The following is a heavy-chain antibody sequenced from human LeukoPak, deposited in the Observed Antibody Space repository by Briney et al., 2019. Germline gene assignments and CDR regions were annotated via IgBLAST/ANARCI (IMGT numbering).Heavy chain of an antibody. CDR2: IYYSGST. V-gene: IGHV4-61*08. J-gene: IGHJ4*02. CDR3: ASQNRIAVVGA. Sequence: SETLSLTCTVSGGSISSGDYYWSWIRQPPGKGLEWIGYIYYSGSTNYNPSLKSRVTISVDTSKNQFSLKLSSVTAADTAVYYCASQNRIAVVGAWGQGTLVTVSS. CDR1: GGSISSGDYY. D-gene: IGHD6-19*01.